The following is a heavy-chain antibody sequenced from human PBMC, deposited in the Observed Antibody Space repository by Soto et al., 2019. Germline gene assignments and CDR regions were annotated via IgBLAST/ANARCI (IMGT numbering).Heavy chain of an antibody. J-gene: IGHJ4*02. D-gene: IGHD3-9*01. CDR2: VIPIFGTA. Sequence: GASVKVSCKASGGTFSSYAISWVRQAPGQGLEWMGGVIPIFGTANYAQKFQGRVTITADESTSTAYMELSSLRSEDTAVYYCARGSAYDILTGYYAHWGQGTLVTVSS. CDR3: ARGSAYDILTGYYAH. CDR1: GGTFSSYA. V-gene: IGHV1-69*13.